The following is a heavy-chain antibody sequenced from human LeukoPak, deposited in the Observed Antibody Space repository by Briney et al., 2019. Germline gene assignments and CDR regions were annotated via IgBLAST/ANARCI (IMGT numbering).Heavy chain of an antibody. CDR2: INSDGSST. D-gene: IGHD6-13*01. CDR3: AKALRGSWMWGGFDY. CDR1: GFTFSSYW. V-gene: IGHV3-74*01. Sequence: GGSLRLSCAASGFTFSSYWMHWVRQAPGKGLVWVSRINSDGSSTSYADSVKGRFTISRDNSKNTLYLQMNSLRADDTAVYYCAKALRGSWMWGGFDYWGQGSLVTVSS. J-gene: IGHJ4*02.